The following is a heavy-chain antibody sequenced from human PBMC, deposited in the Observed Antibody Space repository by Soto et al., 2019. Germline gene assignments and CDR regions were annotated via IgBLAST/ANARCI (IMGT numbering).Heavy chain of an antibody. CDR1: GFTFSSYS. Sequence: GGSLRLSCAASGFTFSSYSMNWVRQAPGKGLEWVSSISSSSSYIYYADSVKGRFTISRDNAKNSLYLQMNSLGAEDTAVYYCARDLDMVGYSDVDYWGQGTLVTVSS. CDR3: ARDLDMVGYSDVDY. CDR2: ISSSSSYI. V-gene: IGHV3-21*01. D-gene: IGHD2-8*02. J-gene: IGHJ4*02.